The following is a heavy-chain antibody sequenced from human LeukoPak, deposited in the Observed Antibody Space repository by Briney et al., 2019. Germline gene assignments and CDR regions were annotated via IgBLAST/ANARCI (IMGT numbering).Heavy chain of an antibody. D-gene: IGHD3-22*01. V-gene: IGHV1-18*01. CDR3: ARSSKWDSGGYLAFFDY. CDR2: ISAYNGNT. J-gene: IGHJ4*02. CDR1: GYTFTSYG. Sequence: GASVRVSCKASGYTFTSYGISWVRQAPGQGLEWMGWISAYNGNTNYAQKLQGRVTMTTDTSTSTAYMELRSLRSDDTAVYYCARSSKWDSGGYLAFFDYWGQGTLVTVSS.